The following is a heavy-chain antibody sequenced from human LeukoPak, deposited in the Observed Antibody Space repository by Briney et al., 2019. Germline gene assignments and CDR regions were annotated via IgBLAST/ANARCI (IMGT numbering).Heavy chain of an antibody. J-gene: IGHJ4*02. D-gene: IGHD6-25*01. CDR3: ARALRIQRPFDY. CDR2: IYYSGST. CDR1: GGSISSYY. V-gene: IGHV4-59*01. Sequence: SETLSLTCTVSGGSISSYYWSWIRQPPGKGLEWIGYIYYSGSTNYNPSLKSRVTISVDTSKNQFSLKLSSVTAADTAVYYCARALRIQRPFDYWGQGTLVTVSS.